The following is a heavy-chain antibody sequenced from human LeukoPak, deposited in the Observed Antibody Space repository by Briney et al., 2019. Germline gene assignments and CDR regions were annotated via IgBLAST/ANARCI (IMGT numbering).Heavy chain of an antibody. Sequence: PGGSLRLSCAASGFTFSSYAMHWVRQAPGKGLEWVAVISYDGSNKYYADSVKGRFTISRDNAKNSLYLQMNSLRAEDTAVYYCVRDGYCSGGSCYGSYFDYWGQGTLVTVSS. J-gene: IGHJ4*02. CDR3: VRDGYCSGGSCYGSYFDY. CDR1: GFTFSSYA. D-gene: IGHD2-15*01. V-gene: IGHV3-30-3*01. CDR2: ISYDGSNK.